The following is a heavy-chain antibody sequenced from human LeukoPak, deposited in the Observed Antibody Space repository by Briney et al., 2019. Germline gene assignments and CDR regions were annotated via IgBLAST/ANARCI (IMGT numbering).Heavy chain of an antibody. J-gene: IGHJ4*02. CDR1: GFTVSSNY. V-gene: IGHV3-53*01. CDR2: IYSGGST. CDR3: ARGSTVAGDFDY. Sequence: GGSLRLSCAASGFTVSSNYMSWVRQAPGKGLEWVSVIYSGGSTYYADSVKGRFTISRDNPKNTLYLQMNSLRAEDTAVYYCARGSTVAGDFDYWGQGTLVTVSS. D-gene: IGHD6-19*01.